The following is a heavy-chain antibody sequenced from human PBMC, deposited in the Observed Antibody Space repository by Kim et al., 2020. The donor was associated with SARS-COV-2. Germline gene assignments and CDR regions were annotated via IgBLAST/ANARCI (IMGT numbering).Heavy chain of an antibody. CDR2: ISSSSSYI. CDR3: ARACRTYYYCSGSYYTPHALPA. CDR1: GFTFSSYS. J-gene: IGHJ5*02. D-gene: IGHD3-10*01. Sequence: GGSLRLSCAASGFTFSSYSMNWVRQAPGKGLEWVSSISSSSSYIYYADSVKGRFTISRANAKNSLNLQMNSLRAEDTAVYYCARACRTYYYCSGSYYTPHALPAWGPEALVTVSS. V-gene: IGHV3-21*01.